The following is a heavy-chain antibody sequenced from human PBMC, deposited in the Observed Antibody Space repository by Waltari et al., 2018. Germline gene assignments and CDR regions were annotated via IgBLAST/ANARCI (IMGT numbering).Heavy chain of an antibody. D-gene: IGHD3-10*01. CDR1: GGTFSSYA. V-gene: IGHV1-69*12. CDR3: ASSSKPMVRKRYYYYYMDV. CDR2: IIPIFGTA. J-gene: IGHJ6*03. Sequence: QVQLVQSGAEVKKPGSSVKVSCKASGGTFSSYAISWVRQAPGQGLEWMGGIIPIFGTANYAQKFQGRVTSTADESTSTAYMELSSLRSEDTAVYYCASSSKPMVRKRYYYYYMDVWGKGTTVTVSS.